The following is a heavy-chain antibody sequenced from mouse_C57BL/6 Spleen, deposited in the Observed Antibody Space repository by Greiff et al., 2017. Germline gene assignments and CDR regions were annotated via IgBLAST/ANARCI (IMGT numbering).Heavy chain of an antibody. CDR3: ARSWGDSVLFDY. CDR1: GFNIKDYY. Sequence: VQLQQSGAELVKPGASVKLSCTASGFNIKDYYMHWVKQRTEQGLEWIGRIDPEDGETKYAPNFQGKATITADTSSNTAYLQLSSLTSEDTAVYSCARSWGDSVLFDYWGQGTTLTVSS. J-gene: IGHJ2*01. V-gene: IGHV14-2*01. CDR2: IDPEDGET.